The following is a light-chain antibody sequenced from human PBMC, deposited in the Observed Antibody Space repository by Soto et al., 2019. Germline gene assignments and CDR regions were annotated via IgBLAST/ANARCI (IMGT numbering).Light chain of an antibody. Sequence: QSVLTQPPSVSSAPGQRVTISCTGSSSNIGAGYDVHWYQQLPGTAPKLLIYGNSNRPSGVPDRFSGSKSGTSASLAITGLQAEDEADYYCQSYDRSLSVVFGTGTKVTVL. J-gene: IGLJ1*01. CDR1: SSNIGAGYD. V-gene: IGLV1-40*01. CDR3: QSYDRSLSVV. CDR2: GNS.